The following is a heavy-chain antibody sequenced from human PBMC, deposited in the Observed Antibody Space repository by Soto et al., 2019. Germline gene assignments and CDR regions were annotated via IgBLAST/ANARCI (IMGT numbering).Heavy chain of an antibody. V-gene: IGHV3-7*01. CDR2: IKQDGSEK. CDR1: GFTFSSYW. CDR3: ASEAGPFDY. Sequence: GGALRLSCAASGFTFSSYWMSWVRQAPGKGLEWVANIKQDGSEKYYVDSVKGRFTISRDNAKNSLYLQMNSLRAEDTAVHYCASEAGPFDYWGQGTLVTVSS. D-gene: IGHD6-19*01. J-gene: IGHJ4*02.